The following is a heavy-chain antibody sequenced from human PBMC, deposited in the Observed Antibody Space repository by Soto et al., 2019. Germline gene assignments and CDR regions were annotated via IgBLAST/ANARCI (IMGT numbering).Heavy chain of an antibody. D-gene: IGHD1-26*01. Sequence: QVQLQESGPGLVEPSQTLSLTCTVSGGSISSGGYDWSWIRQPPGKDLEWIGHIHNSGNTYSNPSLKRRVTISVDTSKNQFSLKLSSVTAADTAVYYCARGPSGDKVDYWGQGTLVTVSS. CDR2: IHNSGNT. CDR3: ARGPSGDKVDY. J-gene: IGHJ4*02. CDR1: GGSISSGGYD. V-gene: IGHV4-30-4*01.